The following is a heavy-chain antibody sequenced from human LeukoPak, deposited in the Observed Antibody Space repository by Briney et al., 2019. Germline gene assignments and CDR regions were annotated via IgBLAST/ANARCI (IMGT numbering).Heavy chain of an antibody. V-gene: IGHV3-30-3*01. J-gene: IGHJ4*02. CDR1: GFTFSSYA. CDR2: ISYDGSNK. Sequence: GGSLRLSCAASGFTFSSYAMHWVRQAPGKGLEWVAVISYDGSNKYYADSVKGRFTISRDNSKNTLYLQMNSLRAEDTAVYYCARNYYGNSGYYNPQDWGQGTLVTVPS. D-gene: IGHD3-22*01. CDR3: ARNYYGNSGYYNPQD.